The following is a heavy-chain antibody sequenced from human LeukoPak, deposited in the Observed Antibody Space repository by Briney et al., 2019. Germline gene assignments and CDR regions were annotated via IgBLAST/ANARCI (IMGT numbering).Heavy chain of an antibody. J-gene: IGHJ4*02. V-gene: IGHV1-18*01. CDR1: GYTFTSYG. CDR3: ATLVVPAAMRAYYFDY. D-gene: IGHD2-2*01. CDR2: ISAYNGNT. Sequence: GASVKVSCKASGYTFTSYGISWVRQAPGQGLEWMGWISAYNGNTNYAQKLQGRVTMTTDTSTSTAYMELRSLRSDNTAVYYCATLVVPAAMRAYYFDYWGQGTLVTVSS.